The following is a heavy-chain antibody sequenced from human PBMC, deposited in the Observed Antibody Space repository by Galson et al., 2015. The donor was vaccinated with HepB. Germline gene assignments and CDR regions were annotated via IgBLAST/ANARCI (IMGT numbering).Heavy chain of an antibody. D-gene: IGHD3-22*01. CDR1: GYTFTSYG. Sequence: SVKVSCQASGYTFTSYGISWVRQAPGQGLEWMGWISAYNGNTNYAQKLQGRVTMTTDTSTSTAYMELRSLRSDDTAVYYCARGQPYYYDSSGYYPPGYWGQGTLVTVSS. CDR2: ISAYNGNT. CDR3: ARGQPYYYDSSGYYPPGY. J-gene: IGHJ4*02. V-gene: IGHV1-18*04.